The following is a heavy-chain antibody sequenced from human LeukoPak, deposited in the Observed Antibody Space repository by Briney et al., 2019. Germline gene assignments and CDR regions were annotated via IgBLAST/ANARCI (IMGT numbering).Heavy chain of an antibody. D-gene: IGHD2-2*01. J-gene: IGHJ4*02. V-gene: IGHV3-15*01. Sequence: GGSLRLSCEASGFISSSAWMTWVRQAPGKGLEWVGHIKNKTNGGTTDYAAPVKGRFSISRDDSKKTLYLQMNRLRTEDTAVYYCARGLCTSTSCYQGPFDFWGQGMLVTVSS. CDR1: GFISSSAW. CDR2: IKNKTNGGTT. CDR3: ARGLCTSTSCYQGPFDF.